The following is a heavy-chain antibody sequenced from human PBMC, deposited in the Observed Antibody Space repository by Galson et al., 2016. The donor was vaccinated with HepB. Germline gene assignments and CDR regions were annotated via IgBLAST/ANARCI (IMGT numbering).Heavy chain of an antibody. Sequence: ETLSLTCAVSGDSVTNYFLAWLRQPPGKRLEWIGYIYHSGNTNYSPSLRSRVGISVDTSNNHFSLNLTSVSAADTAAYYCAGGYRSAWYTIWGRGTMVTVSS. CDR2: IYHSGNT. D-gene: IGHD6-19*01. V-gene: IGHV4-59*02. CDR3: AGGYRSAWYTI. J-gene: IGHJ3*02. CDR1: GDSVTNYF.